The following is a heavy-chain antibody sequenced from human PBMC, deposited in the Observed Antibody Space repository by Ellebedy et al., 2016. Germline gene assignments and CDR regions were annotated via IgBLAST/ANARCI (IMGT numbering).Heavy chain of an antibody. V-gene: IGHV1-69*13. D-gene: IGHD3-10*01. Sequence: SVKVSCXASGGTFSSYAISWVRQAPGQGLVWMGGIIPIFGTANYAQKFQGRVTITADESTSTAYMELSSLRSEDTAVYYCARGVRGVYAFDIWGQGTMVTVSS. CDR2: IIPIFGTA. CDR3: ARGVRGVYAFDI. CDR1: GGTFSSYA. J-gene: IGHJ3*02.